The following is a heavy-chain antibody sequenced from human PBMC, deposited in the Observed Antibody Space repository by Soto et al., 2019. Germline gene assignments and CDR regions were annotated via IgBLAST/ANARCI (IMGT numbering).Heavy chain of an antibody. V-gene: IGHV4-34*01. Sequence: SATLSLPCAVYGGSLSGYYWSWIRQPPGKGLEWIGEINHSGSTNYNPPLKSRVTISVDTSKNQFSLKLSSVTAADTAVYYCARGRISGSYYLRFDYWGQGTLVTVSS. J-gene: IGHJ4*02. CDR1: GGSLSGYY. D-gene: IGHD1-26*01. CDR3: ARGRISGSYYLRFDY. CDR2: INHSGST.